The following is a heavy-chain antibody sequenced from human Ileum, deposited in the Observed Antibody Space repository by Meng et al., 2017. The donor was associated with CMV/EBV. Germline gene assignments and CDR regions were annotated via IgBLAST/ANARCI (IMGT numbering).Heavy chain of an antibody. CDR2: MYSDGAT. D-gene: IGHD3-22*01. J-gene: IGHJ4*02. CDR3: ARGGGYYPIDY. V-gene: IGHV3-66*02. Sequence: GESLKISCAASGFVVNSNYMNWVRQAPGKGLEWVSVMYSDGATYYADSVRGRFTISRDNSKNTLYLQMNSLRAGDTALSYCARGGGYYPIDYWGQGTLVTVSS. CDR1: GFVVNSNY.